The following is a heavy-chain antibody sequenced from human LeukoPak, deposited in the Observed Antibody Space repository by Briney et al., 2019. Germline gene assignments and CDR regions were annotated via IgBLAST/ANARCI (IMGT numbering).Heavy chain of an antibody. CDR2: TFYRSKWYI. Sequence: XXXXWLGRTFYRSKWYIDYAVSVKSRITITPDTSKNQLSLQLNSVTSEDTAVYFCARDDTRAYDYWGRGTLVSVSS. CDR3: ARDDTRAYDY. V-gene: IGHV6-1*01. D-gene: IGHD3-22*01. J-gene: IGHJ4*02.